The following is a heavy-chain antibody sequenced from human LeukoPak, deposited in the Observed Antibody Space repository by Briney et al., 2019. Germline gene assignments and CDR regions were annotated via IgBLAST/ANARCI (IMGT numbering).Heavy chain of an antibody. CDR3: AALTSDYGDSYYFDY. V-gene: IGHV3-23*01. Sequence: AGGSLRLSCAASGFTFSSYAMSWVRQAPGKGLEWVSAISGSGGSTYYADSVKGRFTISRDNPKNTLYLQMNSLRAEDTAVYYCAALTSDYGDSYYFDYWGQGTLVTVSS. J-gene: IGHJ4*02. D-gene: IGHD4-17*01. CDR1: GFTFSSYA. CDR2: ISGSGGST.